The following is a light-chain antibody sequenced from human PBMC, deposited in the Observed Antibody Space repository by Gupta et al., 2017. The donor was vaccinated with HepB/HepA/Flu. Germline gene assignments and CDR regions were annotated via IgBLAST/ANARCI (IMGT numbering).Light chain of an antibody. CDR1: QSVRTN. CDR3: QQYNDWPPRPT. J-gene: IGKJ4*01. Sequence: ETEMTQSPATLSVSPGETATLSCRASQSVRTNLAWYQQKPGQAPRLLTFGASTRAATIPARFSGSGSGTDFTLTISSLQSEDFAIYYCQQYNDWPPRPTFGGGTKVEIK. CDR2: GAS. V-gene: IGKV3-15*01.